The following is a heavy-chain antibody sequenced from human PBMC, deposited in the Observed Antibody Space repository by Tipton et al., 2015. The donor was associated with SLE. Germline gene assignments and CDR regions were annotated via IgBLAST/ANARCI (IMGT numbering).Heavy chain of an antibody. Sequence: QLVQSGAEVKKPGSSVKVSCKASGGTFSSYAISWVRQAPGQGLEWMGGIIPIFGTANYAQKFQGRVTITADESTSTAYMELSSLRSEDTAVYYCARRGNYDILTAHDAFDIWGQGTMVTVSS. CDR3: ARRGNYDILTAHDAFDI. J-gene: IGHJ3*02. V-gene: IGHV1-69*01. CDR1: GGTFSSYA. D-gene: IGHD3-9*01. CDR2: IIPIFGTA.